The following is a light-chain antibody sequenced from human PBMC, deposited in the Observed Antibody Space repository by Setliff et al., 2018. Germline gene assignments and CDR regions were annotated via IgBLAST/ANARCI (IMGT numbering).Light chain of an antibody. CDR3: SSYAGSNTPYV. Sequence: QSALTQPPSASGSPGQSVTVSCTGTSSDVGNYDFVSWYQQHPGKAPKLMIYEVSKRPSGVPDRFSGSKSGNTASLTVSGLQAEDEADYYCSSYAGSNTPYVFGTGTKVNRP. V-gene: IGLV2-8*01. J-gene: IGLJ1*01. CDR1: SSDVGNYDF. CDR2: EVS.